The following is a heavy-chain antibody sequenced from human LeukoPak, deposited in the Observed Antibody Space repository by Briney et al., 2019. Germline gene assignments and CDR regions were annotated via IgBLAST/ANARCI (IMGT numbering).Heavy chain of an antibody. CDR2: ISSSGSTI. CDR1: GFTFSYYG. Sequence: PGGSLRLSCAASGFTFSYYGIHWVRQAPGKGLEWVSYISSSGSTIYYADSVKGRFTISRDNAKNSLYLQMNSLRAEDTAVYYCAREPRYYYDRIFDYWGQGTLVTVSS. J-gene: IGHJ4*02. V-gene: IGHV3-48*04. CDR3: AREPRYYYDRIFDY. D-gene: IGHD3-22*01.